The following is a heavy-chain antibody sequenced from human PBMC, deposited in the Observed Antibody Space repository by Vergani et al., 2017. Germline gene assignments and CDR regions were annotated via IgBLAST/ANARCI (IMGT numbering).Heavy chain of an antibody. V-gene: IGHV3-7*03. Sequence: EVQLVESGGGLVQPGGSLRLSCAASGFTFSSYWMSWVRQAPGKGLEWVANIKQDGSEKYYVDSVKGRFTISRDNAKNSLYRQMNSLRAEDAAVYCCAGELPVETAVVDAFDIWGQGTMVTVSS. D-gene: IGHD5-18*01. CDR1: GFTFSSYW. CDR3: AGELPVETAVVDAFDI. CDR2: IKQDGSEK. J-gene: IGHJ3*02.